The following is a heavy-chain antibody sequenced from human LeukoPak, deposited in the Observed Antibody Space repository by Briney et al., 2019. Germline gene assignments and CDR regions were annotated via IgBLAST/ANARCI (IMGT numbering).Heavy chain of an antibody. CDR2: ISGSGGST. Sequence: GGSLRLSCAASGFTFSSYAMSRVRQAPGKGLEWVSAISGSGGSTYYADSVKGRFTISRDNSKNTLYLQMNSLRAEDTAVYYCAKEGNRYYDSSGYYYDGGAFDIWGQGTMVTVSS. V-gene: IGHV3-23*01. CDR1: GFTFSSYA. D-gene: IGHD3-22*01. CDR3: AKEGNRYYDSSGYYYDGGAFDI. J-gene: IGHJ3*02.